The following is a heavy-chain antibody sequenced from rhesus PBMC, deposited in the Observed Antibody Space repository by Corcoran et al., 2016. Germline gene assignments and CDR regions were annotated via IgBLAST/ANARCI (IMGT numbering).Heavy chain of an antibody. CDR1: GGSISSSY. D-gene: IGHD3-34*01. CDR3: ASSAPFRGWGFLDV. J-gene: IGHJ5-1*01. V-gene: IGHV4-169*02. Sequence: QLQLQESGPGLVKPSETLSVTCAVSGGSISSSYWSWIRQAPGKGLEGIGDIYGSVSSNNYNPSRKGRVTLSVDTSKTQLSLKLSSVTAADTAVYYCASSAPFRGWGFLDVWGPGVLVTVSS. CDR2: IYGSVSSN.